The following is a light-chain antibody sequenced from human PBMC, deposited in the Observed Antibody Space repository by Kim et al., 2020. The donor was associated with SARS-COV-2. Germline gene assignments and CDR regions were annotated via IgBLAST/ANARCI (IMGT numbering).Light chain of an antibody. CDR1: QSISYYY. V-gene: IGKV3-20*01. Sequence: LSPGERATLSCRASQSISYYYLAWYQQKPGQAPRLLIYGTSNRDTGIPDRFSGSGSGTDFTLTISRLEPEDFAVYYCQQYGGSLTFGVGTKVDIK. J-gene: IGKJ4*01. CDR3: QQYGGSLT. CDR2: GTS.